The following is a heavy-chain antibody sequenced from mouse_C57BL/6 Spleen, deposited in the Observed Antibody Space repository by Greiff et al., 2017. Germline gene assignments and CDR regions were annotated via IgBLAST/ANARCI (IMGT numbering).Heavy chain of an antibody. J-gene: IGHJ2*01. V-gene: IGHV5-4*01. Sequence: EVHLVESGGGLVKPGGSLKLSCAASGFTFSSYAMSWVRQTPEKRLEWVATISDGGSYTYYPDNVKGRFTISRDNAKNNLYLQMSHLKSEDTAMYYCARDRSYYGNKGYYFDYWVQGTTLTVSS. CDR3: ARDRSYYGNKGYYFDY. CDR2: ISDGGSYT. D-gene: IGHD2-1*01. CDR1: GFTFSSYA.